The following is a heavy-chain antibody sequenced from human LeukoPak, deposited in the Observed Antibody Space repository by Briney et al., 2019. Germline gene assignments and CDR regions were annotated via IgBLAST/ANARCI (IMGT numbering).Heavy chain of an antibody. J-gene: IGHJ4*02. V-gene: IGHV3-7*01. CDR3: ARDLRPSFYYYDSSGYSY. CDR2: IKQDGSEK. CDR1: GFTFSSYW. D-gene: IGHD3-22*01. Sequence: GGSLRLPCAASGFTFSSYWMSWVRQAPGKGLEWVANIKQDGSEKYYVDSVKGRFTISRDNAKNSLYLQMNSLRAEDTAVYYCARDLRPSFYYYDSSGYSYWGQGTLVTVSS.